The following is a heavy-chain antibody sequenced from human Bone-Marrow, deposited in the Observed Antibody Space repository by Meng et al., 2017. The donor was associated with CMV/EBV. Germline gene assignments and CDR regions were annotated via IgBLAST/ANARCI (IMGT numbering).Heavy chain of an antibody. Sequence: GESLKISCAASGFTFSNAWMNWVRQAPGKGLEWVSSISSSSSYIYYADSVKGRFTISRDNAKNSLYLQMNSLRAEDTAVYYCARARSYGMDVWGQGTTVTVSS. J-gene: IGHJ6*02. V-gene: IGHV3-21*01. CDR3: ARARSYGMDV. CDR2: ISSSSSYI. CDR1: GFTFSNAW.